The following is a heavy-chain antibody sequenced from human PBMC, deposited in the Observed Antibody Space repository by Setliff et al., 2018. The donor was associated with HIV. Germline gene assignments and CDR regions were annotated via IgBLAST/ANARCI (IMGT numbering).Heavy chain of an antibody. Sequence: GGSLRLSCAASAFTFSNAWMNWVRQAPGKGLEWVGRIKSKTDGGTTDYAAPVEGRFTISRDNAKNTLYLQMNSLGAEDTAVYYCARDSYTSPDYWGQGTLVTVSS. J-gene: IGHJ4*02. CDR1: AFTFSNAW. D-gene: IGHD6-13*01. CDR2: IKSKTDGGTT. CDR3: ARDSYTSPDY. V-gene: IGHV3-15*05.